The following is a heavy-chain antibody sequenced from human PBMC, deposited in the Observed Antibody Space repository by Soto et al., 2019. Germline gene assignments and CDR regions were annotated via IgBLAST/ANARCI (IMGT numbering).Heavy chain of an antibody. CDR2: INPNGGST. CDR3: ALPKNTLGWYNF. CDR1: GYTFTNYH. D-gene: IGHD6-19*01. V-gene: IGHV1-46*01. J-gene: IGHJ4*02. Sequence: QVQLVQSGAELKKPGSSVKVSCKTSGYTFTNYHVHWVRQAPGQGLEWMGAINPNGGSTTYAQHLQGRVTMTSDSSTSTVYMEMGSLRSDDSAVYYCALPKNTLGWYNFWGQGTLVTVS.